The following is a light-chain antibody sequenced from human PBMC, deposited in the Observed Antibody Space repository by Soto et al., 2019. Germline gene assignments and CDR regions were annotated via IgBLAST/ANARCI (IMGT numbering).Light chain of an antibody. J-gene: IGKJ1*01. CDR2: GAY. Sequence: MGVTQAPATLSVAPGERATLSCRASQSVSSNLAWYQQKPGQAPRLLIYGAYTRATGIPARFSGSGSGTEFTLTINSLQSEDFAVYYCQQYNNWPRTFGQGSNV. V-gene: IGKV3-15*01. CDR3: QQYNNWPRT. CDR1: QSVSSN.